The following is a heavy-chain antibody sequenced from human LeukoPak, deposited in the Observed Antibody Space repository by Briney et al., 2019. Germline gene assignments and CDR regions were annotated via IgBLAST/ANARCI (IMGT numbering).Heavy chain of an antibody. Sequence: GGSLRLSCLVSGFTVSSNYMSWVRQTPGKGLEWVSVIYSGGTTKYADSVKGRFTIYRDTSKNTLYLQMNSLRVEDTAVYYCTSKLTTGSWGQGTLVTVSS. J-gene: IGHJ5*02. CDR3: TSKLTTGS. CDR1: GFTVSSNY. D-gene: IGHD4-17*01. CDR2: IYSGGTT. V-gene: IGHV3-66*01.